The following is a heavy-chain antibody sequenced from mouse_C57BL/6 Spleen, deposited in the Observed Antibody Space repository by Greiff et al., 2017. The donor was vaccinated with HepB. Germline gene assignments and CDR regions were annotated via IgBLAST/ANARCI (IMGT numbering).Heavy chain of an antibody. CDR1: GFTFSSYG. Sequence: DVKLQESGGDLVKPGGSLKLSCAASGFTFSSYGMSWVRQTPDKRLEWVATISSGGSYTYYPDSVKGRFTISRDNAKNTLYLQMSSLKSEDTAMYYCARHYGSSYGAMDYWGQGTSVTVSS. CDR3: ARHYGSSYGAMDY. D-gene: IGHD1-1*01. CDR2: ISSGGSYT. J-gene: IGHJ4*01. V-gene: IGHV5-6*02.